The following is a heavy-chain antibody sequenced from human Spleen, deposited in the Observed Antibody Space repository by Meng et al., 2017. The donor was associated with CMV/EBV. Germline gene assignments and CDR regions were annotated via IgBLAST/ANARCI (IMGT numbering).Heavy chain of an antibody. CDR1: GGSFSGYY. CDR2: INHSGST. D-gene: IGHD3-10*01. V-gene: IGHV4-34*01. Sequence: SETLSLTCAVYGGSFSGYYWSWIRQPPGKGLEWIGEINHSGSTNYNPSLKSRVTISVDTSKNQFSLKLSSVTAADTAVYYCARVKRGGSGSFYYFDYWGQGTLVTVSS. J-gene: IGHJ4*02. CDR3: ARVKRGGSGSFYYFDY.